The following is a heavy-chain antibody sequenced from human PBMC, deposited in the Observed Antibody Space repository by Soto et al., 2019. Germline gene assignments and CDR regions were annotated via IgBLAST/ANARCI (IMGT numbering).Heavy chain of an antibody. V-gene: IGHV1-18*04. Sequence: GASVKVSCKASGYTFTSYGISWVRQAPGQGPEWMGWISAYNGNTNYAQKRQGRVTMTTDTSTSTAYMQLRSLRSDDTAVYYCAREIAIFGVDKRNYYYCGMHVWGQGTTVAVPS. D-gene: IGHD3-3*01. CDR3: AREIAIFGVDKRNYYYCGMHV. CDR2: ISAYNGNT. J-gene: IGHJ6*02. CDR1: GYTFTSYG.